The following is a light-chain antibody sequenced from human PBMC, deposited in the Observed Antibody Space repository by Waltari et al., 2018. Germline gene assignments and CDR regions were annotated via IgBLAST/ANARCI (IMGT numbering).Light chain of an antibody. CDR1: QSVSRN. Sequence: EIVMAQSPGTLSVSPGERVTLSCRASQSVSRNLAWCQQRPGQAPRLLVYGASTRATGVPASFSGSGSGTDFTLTISSLQSEDFAIYCCQQYNSWPYTFGQGTKLEMK. V-gene: IGKV3-15*01. CDR2: GAS. CDR3: QQYNSWPYT. J-gene: IGKJ2*01.